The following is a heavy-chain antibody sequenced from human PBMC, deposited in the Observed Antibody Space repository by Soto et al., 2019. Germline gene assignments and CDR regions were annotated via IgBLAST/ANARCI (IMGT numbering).Heavy chain of an antibody. V-gene: IGHV3-23*01. Sequence: PGGSLRLSCAAFGLTLSTSSMNWVRQAPGKGLEWVSSISGSGGSTYYADSVKGRFTISRDNSKNTLYLQMNSLRAEDTAVYYCAKASSTSYYFDYWGQGTLVTVSS. CDR2: ISGSGGST. CDR3: AKASSTSYYFDY. J-gene: IGHJ4*02. CDR1: GLTLSTSS. D-gene: IGHD2-2*01.